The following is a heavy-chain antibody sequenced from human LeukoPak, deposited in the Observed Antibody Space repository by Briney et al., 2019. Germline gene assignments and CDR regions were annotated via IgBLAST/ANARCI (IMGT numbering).Heavy chain of an antibody. J-gene: IGHJ6*03. CDR2: ISAYNGNT. CDR3: ARDRDYYYYMDV. CDR1: GYTFISYG. V-gene: IGHV1-18*01. Sequence: GASVKVSCKASGYTFISYGISWVRQAPGQGLEWMGWISAYNGNTNYAQKLQGRVTMTTDTSTSTACMELRSLRSDDTAVYYCARDRDYYYYMDVWGKGTTVTVSS.